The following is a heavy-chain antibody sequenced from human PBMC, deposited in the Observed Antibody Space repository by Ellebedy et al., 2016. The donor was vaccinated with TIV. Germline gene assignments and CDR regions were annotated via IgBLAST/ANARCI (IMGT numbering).Heavy chain of an antibody. CDR3: VSGYYDFWSGYF. CDR2: ISTNGGIT. D-gene: IGHD3-3*01. CDR1: GFTFSSYT. V-gene: IGHV3-64D*06. J-gene: IGHJ4*02. Sequence: GGSLRLXXSASGFTFSSYTMHWVRQAAGKGLEYVSTISTNGGITDYADSVKGRFTISRDNSKNTLYLQMSSLRAEDTAVYYCVSGYYDFWSGYFWGQGTLVTVSS.